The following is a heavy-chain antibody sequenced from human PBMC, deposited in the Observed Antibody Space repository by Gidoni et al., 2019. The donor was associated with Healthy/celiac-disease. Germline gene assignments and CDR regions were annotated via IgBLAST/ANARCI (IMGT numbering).Heavy chain of an antibody. CDR1: GFTFSSYW. CDR2: IKQDGSEK. CDR3: AREDDSSGYYSHFFDY. Sequence: EVQLVESGGGLVQPGGSLRLSCAASGFTFSSYWMSWVRQAPGKGLEWVANIKQDGSEKYYVDSVKGRFTISRDNAKNSLYLQMNSLRAEDTAVYYCAREDDSSGYYSHFFDYWGQGTLVTVSS. J-gene: IGHJ4*02. V-gene: IGHV3-7*01. D-gene: IGHD3-22*01.